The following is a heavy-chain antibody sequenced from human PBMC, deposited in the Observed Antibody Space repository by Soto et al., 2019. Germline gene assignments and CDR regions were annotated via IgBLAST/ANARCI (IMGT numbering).Heavy chain of an antibody. V-gene: IGHV1-2*04. Sequence: QVQLVQSGAEVKKPGASVKVSCKASGYTLTGYYMHWVRQAPGQGLEWMGWINPNSGGTKYAQKFQGWVTMPRDTSISTAYMELSRLRSDDTAVYYCARAVAGPGENYYYGMDVWGQGTTVTVSS. D-gene: IGHD6-19*01. CDR2: INPNSGGT. CDR3: ARAVAGPGENYYYGMDV. CDR1: GYTLTGYY. J-gene: IGHJ6*02.